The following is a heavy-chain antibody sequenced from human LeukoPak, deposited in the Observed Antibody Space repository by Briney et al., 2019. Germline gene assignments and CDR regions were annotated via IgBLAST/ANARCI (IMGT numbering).Heavy chain of an antibody. D-gene: IGHD5-12*01. V-gene: IGHV3-33*01. CDR3: AGRYSWYDLKIDY. CDR2: IWYDGSKD. Sequence: GGSLRLSCVVSGLIFENYGMHWVRQAPGKGLEWVAIIWYDGSKDYYADPVRGRFTISIDNSKDTLYLQISSLSALDTALYYSAGRYSWYDLKIDYWGQGTLVTVSS. CDR1: GLIFENYG. J-gene: IGHJ4*02.